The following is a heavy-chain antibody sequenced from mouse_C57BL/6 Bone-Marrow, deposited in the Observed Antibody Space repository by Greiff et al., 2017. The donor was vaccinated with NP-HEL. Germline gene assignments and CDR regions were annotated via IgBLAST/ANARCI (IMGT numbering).Heavy chain of an antibody. CDR3: ARSDYSNLYWYFDV. D-gene: IGHD2-5*01. Sequence: EVKLMESGGGLVQPGGSLKLSCAASGFTFSDYGMAWVRQAPRKGPEWVAFISNLAYSIYYADTVTGRFTISRENAKNTLYLEMSSLRSEDTAMYYCARSDYSNLYWYFDVWGTGTTVTVSS. CDR2: ISNLAYSI. CDR1: GFTFSDYG. J-gene: IGHJ1*03. V-gene: IGHV5-15*01.